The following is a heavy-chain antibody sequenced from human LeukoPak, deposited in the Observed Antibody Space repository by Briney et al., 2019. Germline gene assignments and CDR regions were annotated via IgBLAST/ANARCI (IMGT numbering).Heavy chain of an antibody. CDR3: ARSGGSYHYYYYMDV. J-gene: IGHJ6*03. V-gene: IGHV1-8*03. CDR1: GYTFTSYD. Sequence: APVKVSCKASGYTFTSYDINWVRQATGQGLEWMGWMNPNSGNTGYAQKFQGRVTITRNTSISTAYMELSSLRSEDTAVYYCARSGGSYHYYYYMDVWGKGTTVTVSS. CDR2: MNPNSGNT. D-gene: IGHD2-15*01.